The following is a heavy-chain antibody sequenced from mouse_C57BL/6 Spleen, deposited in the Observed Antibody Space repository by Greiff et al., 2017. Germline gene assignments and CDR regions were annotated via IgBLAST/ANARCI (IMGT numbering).Heavy chain of an antibody. CDR3: ARGRLRRGNAMDY. CDR2: ISSGSSTI. D-gene: IGHD2-4*01. V-gene: IGHV5-17*01. J-gene: IGHJ4*01. Sequence: VQLKESGGGLVKPGGSLKLSCAASGFTFSDYGMHWVRQAPEKGLEWVAYISSGSSTIYYADTVKGRFTISRDNAKNTLFLQMTSLRSEDTAMYYCARGRLRRGNAMDYWGQGTSVTVSS. CDR1: GFTFSDYG.